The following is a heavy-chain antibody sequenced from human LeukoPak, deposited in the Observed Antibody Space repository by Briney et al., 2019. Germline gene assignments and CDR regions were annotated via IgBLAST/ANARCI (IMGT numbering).Heavy chain of an antibody. CDR3: AKDRVQAVVTFCLDH. CDR1: GFTFTTYG. CDR2: ISGSGGST. V-gene: IGHV3-23*01. Sequence: GGSLRLSCAASGFTFTTYGMSWVRQAPGKGLEWVSGISGSGGSTYYADSVKGRFTISGDNSKNTLYLQMNSLRADDTAVYYCAKDRVQAVVTFCLDHRGQGTLVTVSS. D-gene: IGHD5-18*01. J-gene: IGHJ4*02.